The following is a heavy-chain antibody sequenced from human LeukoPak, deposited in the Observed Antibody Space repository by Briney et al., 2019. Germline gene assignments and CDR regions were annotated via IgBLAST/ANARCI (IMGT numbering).Heavy chain of an antibody. J-gene: IGHJ4*02. D-gene: IGHD3-22*01. CDR1: GFTFSSYS. CDR3: ARAYYYDSSGYYYFDY. CDR2: ISSSSSYI. V-gene: IGHV3-21*01. Sequence: PGGSLRLSWAASGFTFSSYSMNWVRQAPGKGLEWVSSISSSSSYIYYADSVKGRFTISRDNAKNSLYLQMNSLRAEDTAVYYCARAYYYDSSGYYYFDYWGQGTLVTVSS.